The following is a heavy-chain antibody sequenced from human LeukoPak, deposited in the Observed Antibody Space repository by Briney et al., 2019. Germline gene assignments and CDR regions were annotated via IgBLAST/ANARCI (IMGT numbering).Heavy chain of an antibody. Sequence: PGGSLRLSCAASGFTVSSTYMTWVRQAPGKGLEWVSLIYSGGTTYHADSVKGRFTISRDNSRNTLYLQMNSLRVEDTAVYYCARAPPGYSSGGSCYPFDYWGQGTLVTVSS. CDR3: ARAPPGYSSGGSCYPFDY. J-gene: IGHJ4*02. D-gene: IGHD2-15*01. CDR2: IYSGGTT. CDR1: GFTVSSTY. V-gene: IGHV3-66*02.